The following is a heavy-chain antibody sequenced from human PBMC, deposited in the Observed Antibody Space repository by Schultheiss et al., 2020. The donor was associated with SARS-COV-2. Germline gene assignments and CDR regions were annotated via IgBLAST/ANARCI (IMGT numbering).Heavy chain of an antibody. CDR3: AKGRFGELSLIH. J-gene: IGHJ4*02. CDR1: GFTFSDYA. V-gene: IGHV3-64*04. D-gene: IGHD3-10*01. Sequence: GGSLRLSCAASGFTFSDYAIHWVRQPPGKGLEYVSAISNNGGGTYIADSVKDRFTVSRDNSKNTLYLQMNNLRAQDTAVYYCAKGRFGELSLIHWGQGTLVTVSS. CDR2: ISNNGGGT.